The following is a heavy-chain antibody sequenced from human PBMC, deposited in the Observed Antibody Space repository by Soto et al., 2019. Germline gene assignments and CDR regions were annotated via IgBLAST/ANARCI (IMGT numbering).Heavy chain of an antibody. J-gene: IGHJ4*02. Sequence: QVQLVQSGAEVKKPGASVKVSCKASGYTFTNFGISWVRQAPGQGLEWMGWISAYNGNTNYAQNFQGRVTMTTDTSTSTAYMERMNLGSDDKAVYYYAGGGTPIDYWGQGTLVTVSS. D-gene: IGHD3-16*01. CDR1: GYTFTNFG. CDR3: AGGGTPIDY. CDR2: ISAYNGNT. V-gene: IGHV1-18*01.